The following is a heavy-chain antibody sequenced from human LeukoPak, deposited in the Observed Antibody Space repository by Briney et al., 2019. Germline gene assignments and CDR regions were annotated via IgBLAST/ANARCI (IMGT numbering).Heavy chain of an antibody. V-gene: IGHV3-30*03. CDR3: ARLYSEDAFDI. J-gene: IGHJ3*02. D-gene: IGHD1-26*01. CDR1: GFTFSSYG. CDR2: ISYDGSNK. Sequence: PGRSLRLSCAASGFTFSSYGMHWVRQAPGKGLEWVAVISYDGSNKYYADSVKGRFTISRDNSKNTLYLQMNSLRAEDTAVYYCARLYSEDAFDIWGQGTMVTVSS.